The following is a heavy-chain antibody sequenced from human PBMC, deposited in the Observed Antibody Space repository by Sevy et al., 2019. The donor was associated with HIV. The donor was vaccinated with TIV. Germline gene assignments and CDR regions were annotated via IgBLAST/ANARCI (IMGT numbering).Heavy chain of an antibody. D-gene: IGHD6-19*01. V-gene: IGHV3-7*01. CDR1: GFTFSSYW. CDR2: LNQDGSEK. J-gene: IGHJ6*02. CDR3: ARDPGYSSCWPSGYYYYYGMDV. Sequence: GGSLRLSCAASGFTFSSYWMSWVRRAPVKGLEWVANLNQDGSEKHYVDSVKGRFTISRDNAKNSLYLQMNSLRAEDTAVYYCARDPGYSSCWPSGYYYYYGMDVWGQGTTVTVSS.